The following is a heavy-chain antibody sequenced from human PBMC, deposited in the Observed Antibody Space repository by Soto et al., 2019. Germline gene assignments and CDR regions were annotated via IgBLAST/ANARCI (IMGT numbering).Heavy chain of an antibody. J-gene: IGHJ5*02. Sequence: SETLSLTCTVSGGSISSGGYYWSWIRQHPGKGLEWFGYMSYSGSTYNNPSLKSRGTISVDTSKNQFSLKLSSVTAADTAMYYCARRDVLRYFDPWGQGTLVTV. CDR3: ARRDVLRYFDP. CDR2: MSYSGST. CDR1: GGSISSGGYY. V-gene: IGHV4-31*03. D-gene: IGHD3-9*01.